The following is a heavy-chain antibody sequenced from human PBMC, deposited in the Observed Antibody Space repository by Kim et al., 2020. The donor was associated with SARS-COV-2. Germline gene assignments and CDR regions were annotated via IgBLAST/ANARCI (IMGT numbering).Heavy chain of an antibody. Sequence: VKGRFTISRDNSKNTLYLQMNSLRAEDTAVYYCARDLQGRGSGYYYGMDVWGQGTTVTVSS. V-gene: IGHV3-30*07. D-gene: IGHD3-10*01. CDR3: ARDLQGRGSGYYYGMDV. J-gene: IGHJ6*02.